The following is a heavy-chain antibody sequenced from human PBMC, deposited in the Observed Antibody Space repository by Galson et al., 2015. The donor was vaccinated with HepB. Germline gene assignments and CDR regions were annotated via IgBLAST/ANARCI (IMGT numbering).Heavy chain of an antibody. CDR2: IYWDADK. D-gene: IGHD2-15*01. CDR3: AHRRGRGLFDS. Sequence: PALVKPTQTLTLTCSFSGFSLKNSGVGVGVGWFRQTPGKAPEWLALIYWDADKRYSPSLKSRLMITTDSSKNQVVLTMAAMAPLDTATYYCAHRRGRGLFDSWGQGTLVTVSS. CDR1: GFSLKNSGVGVG. J-gene: IGHJ4*02. V-gene: IGHV2-5*02.